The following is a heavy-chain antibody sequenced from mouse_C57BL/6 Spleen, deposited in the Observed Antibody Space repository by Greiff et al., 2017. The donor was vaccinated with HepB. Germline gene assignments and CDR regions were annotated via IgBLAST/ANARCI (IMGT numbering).Heavy chain of an antibody. CDR2: INPNNVGT. CDR1: GYTFTDYY. J-gene: IGHJ4*01. V-gene: IGHV1-26*01. CDR3: ARELQYAMDY. Sequence: EVQLQQSGPELVKPGASVKISCKASGYTFTDYYMNWVKQSHGKSLEWIGDINPNNVGTSYNQKFKGKATLTVDKSSSTAYMELRSLTSEDSAVYYCARELQYAMDYWGQGTSVTVSS. D-gene: IGHD2-1*01.